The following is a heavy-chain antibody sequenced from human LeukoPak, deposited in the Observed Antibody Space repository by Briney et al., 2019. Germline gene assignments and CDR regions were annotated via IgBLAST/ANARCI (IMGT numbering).Heavy chain of an antibody. Sequence: SQTLSLTCTVSGGSISSGSYYWSWIRQPPGKGLEWIGSIYYSGSTYYNPSLKSRVTISVDTSKNQFSLKLSSVTAADTAVYYCAREVNSSGWYGAYYFDYWGQGTLVTVSS. CDR1: GGSISSGSYY. CDR3: AREVNSSGWYGAYYFDY. D-gene: IGHD6-19*01. V-gene: IGHV4-39*07. CDR2: IYYSGST. J-gene: IGHJ4*02.